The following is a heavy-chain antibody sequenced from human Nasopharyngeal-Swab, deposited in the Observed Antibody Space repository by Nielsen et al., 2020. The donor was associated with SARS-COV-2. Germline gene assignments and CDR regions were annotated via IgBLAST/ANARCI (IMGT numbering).Heavy chain of an antibody. J-gene: IGHJ4*02. V-gene: IGHV3-48*03. D-gene: IGHD1-1*01. CDR1: GFTFSSYE. CDR3: ARATGRRANDY. CDR2: ISRSGGTI. Sequence: GESLKISCAASGFTFSSYEMNWVRQVPGKGLEWVSYISRSGGTIYYADSVKGRFTISRDNAKNSLYLQMNSLRAEDTAVYYCARATGRRANDYWGQGTLVTVSS.